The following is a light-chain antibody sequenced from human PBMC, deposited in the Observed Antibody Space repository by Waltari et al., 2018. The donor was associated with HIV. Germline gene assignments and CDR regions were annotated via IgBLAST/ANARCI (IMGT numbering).Light chain of an antibody. V-gene: IGKV3-20*01. J-gene: IGKJ1*01. CDR3: QQYGSSPWT. CDR2: GAS. CDR1: QSVSSSY. Sequence: EIVFTHSPGPLSLSPGERATLSCRASQSVSSSYLAWYQQKPGQAPRLLIYGASSRATGIPDRFSGSGSGTDFTLTISRLEPEDFAVYYCQQYGSSPWTFGQGTKVEIK.